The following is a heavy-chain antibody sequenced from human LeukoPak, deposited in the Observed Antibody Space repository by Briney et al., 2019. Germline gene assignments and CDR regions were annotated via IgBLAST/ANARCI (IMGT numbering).Heavy chain of an antibody. CDR2: VSGGGSST. Sequence: GGSLRLSCVASGFTFSNYAMNWVRQAPGKGLEWVSGVSGGGSSTYYADSVKGRFTISRDNSKNMLYLQMNSLRAEDTAVYYCAKDLYTSRYACYFDYWGQGTLVTVSS. CDR3: AKDLYTSRYACYFDY. D-gene: IGHD6-13*01. CDR1: GFTFSNYA. V-gene: IGHV3-23*01. J-gene: IGHJ4*02.